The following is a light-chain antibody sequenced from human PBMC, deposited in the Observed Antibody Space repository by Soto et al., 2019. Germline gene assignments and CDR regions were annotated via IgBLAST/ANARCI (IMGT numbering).Light chain of an antibody. Sequence: QSALTQPASVSGSPGQSITISCTGTSSDVGGYNYVSWYQQHPGKAPKLMIYDVSNRPSGVSNRFSGSKSGNTASLTISGLQAEDEADYYCSSYISSRLYVFGTGTKLTVL. CDR1: SSDVGGYNY. V-gene: IGLV2-14*01. CDR3: SSYISSRLYV. J-gene: IGLJ1*01. CDR2: DVS.